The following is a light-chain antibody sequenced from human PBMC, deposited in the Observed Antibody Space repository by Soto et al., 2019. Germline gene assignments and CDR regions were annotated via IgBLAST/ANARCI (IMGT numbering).Light chain of an antibody. Sequence: EVVLTQSPGTLSLSPGERGTLSCRASQSVSSYLAWYQQKPGQAPRLLIYGSSTRATGIPDRFSGSGSGTDFTLTISRLETDDLAVYYCQQYDKSPTFGQGTKVDIK. CDR2: GSS. CDR3: QQYDKSPT. V-gene: IGKV3-20*01. J-gene: IGKJ1*01. CDR1: QSVSSY.